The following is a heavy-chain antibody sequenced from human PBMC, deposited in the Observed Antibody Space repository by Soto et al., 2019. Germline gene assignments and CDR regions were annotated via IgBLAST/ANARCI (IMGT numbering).Heavy chain of an antibody. CDR1: GFTFSSYA. CDR3: ARDSCSSTSCYRGTPFDY. CDR2: ISYDGSNQ. D-gene: IGHD2-2*02. V-gene: IGHV3-30-3*01. J-gene: IGHJ4*02. Sequence: ESGGGVVQPGRSLRLSCAASGFTFSSYAMHWVRQAPGKGLEWVAIISYDGSNQYYADSVKGRFTISRDNSKNTLYLQMNSLRAEDTAVYYCARDSCSSTSCYRGTPFDYWGQGTLVTVSS.